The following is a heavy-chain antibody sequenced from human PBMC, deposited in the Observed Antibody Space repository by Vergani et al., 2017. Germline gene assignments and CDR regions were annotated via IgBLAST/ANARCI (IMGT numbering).Heavy chain of an antibody. V-gene: IGHV5-51*01. J-gene: IGHJ4*02. Sequence: EVELVQSGPEMRKPGESLKISCKGSEYRFGNYWIGWVRQMPGKGLEWMGIIYPGDSDTRYSPSFQGQVTISADKSISTAFLQWDSLKASDTALYYCARHTTYTDSWGQGTLVTVSS. CDR1: EYRFGNYW. D-gene: IGHD1-1*01. CDR3: ARHTTYTDS. CDR2: IYPGDSDT.